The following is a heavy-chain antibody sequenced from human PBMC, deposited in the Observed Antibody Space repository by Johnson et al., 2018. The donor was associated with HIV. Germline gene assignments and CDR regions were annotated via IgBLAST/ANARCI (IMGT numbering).Heavy chain of an antibody. V-gene: IGHV3-9*01. CDR3: ARGGYSSSWPDPDAFDI. D-gene: IGHD6-13*01. CDR1: GFTFDDYA. Sequence: VQLVESGGGLIQPGGSLRLSCAASGFTFDDYAMHWVRQAPGKGLEWVSGISWNSGSTIYYADSVKGRFTISRDNAKNSLYLQMNSLRAEDTAVYYCARGGYSSSWPDPDAFDIWGQGTMVTVSS. CDR2: ISWNSGSTI. J-gene: IGHJ3*02.